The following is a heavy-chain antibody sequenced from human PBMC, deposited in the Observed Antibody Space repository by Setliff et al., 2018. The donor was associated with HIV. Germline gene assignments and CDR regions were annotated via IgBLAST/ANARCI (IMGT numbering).Heavy chain of an antibody. Sequence: GGSLRLSCAAPGFTFSIHAMSWVRQAPGKGLEWVSAISGSGGNTYYADSVKGRFTVSRDNSKNTLYLQMNSLRAEDTAVYYCARTYYYDASGYYRPFDIWGQGTMVTVSS. V-gene: IGHV3-23*01. J-gene: IGHJ3*02. CDR2: ISGSGGNT. CDR1: GFTFSIHA. CDR3: ARTYYYDASGYYRPFDI. D-gene: IGHD3-22*01.